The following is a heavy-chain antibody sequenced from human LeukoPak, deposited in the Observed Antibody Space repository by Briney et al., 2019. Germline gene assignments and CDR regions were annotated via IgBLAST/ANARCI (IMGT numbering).Heavy chain of an antibody. CDR1: GFTFSSYE. CDR2: ISNSGSTI. V-gene: IGHV3-48*03. D-gene: IGHD1-1*01. J-gene: IGHJ4*02. CDR3: ASRRGRENDY. Sequence: GGSLRLSSAASGFTFSSYEMNSVRHAPGKGLEWVSYISNSGSTIYYADSVKGRFTISRDNAKNSLYLQMDSLRAEDTAVYYCASRRGRENDYWGQGTLVTVSS.